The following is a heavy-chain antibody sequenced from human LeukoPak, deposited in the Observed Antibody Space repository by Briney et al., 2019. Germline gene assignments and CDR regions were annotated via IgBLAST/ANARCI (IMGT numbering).Heavy chain of an antibody. CDR2: ISSSSSTI. J-gene: IGHJ6*02. Sequence: GGSLRLSCAASGFTFSSYSMNWVRQAPGKGLEWVSYISSSSSTIYYADSVKGRFTISRDNAKNSLYLQMNSLRDEDTAVYYCARDQGRTSSRPYYYYYGMDAWGQGTTVTVSS. D-gene: IGHD6-13*01. V-gene: IGHV3-48*02. CDR1: GFTFSSYS. CDR3: ARDQGRTSSRPYYYYYGMDA.